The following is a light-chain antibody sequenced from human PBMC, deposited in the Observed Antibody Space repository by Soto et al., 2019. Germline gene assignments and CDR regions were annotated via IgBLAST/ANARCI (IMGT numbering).Light chain of an antibody. V-gene: IGKV3-20*01. CDR1: QTVIHNH. J-gene: IGKJ5*01. CDR3: QQPGTSPIT. CDR2: GAS. Sequence: EIVLTQSPDTLSLSPGERATLSCRASQTVIHNHLAWHQQKPGQTPRLLVYGASSRATGIPDRFSGSGSGTDFTLTISRLEPEDCAVYYCQQPGTSPITFGQGTRLEIK.